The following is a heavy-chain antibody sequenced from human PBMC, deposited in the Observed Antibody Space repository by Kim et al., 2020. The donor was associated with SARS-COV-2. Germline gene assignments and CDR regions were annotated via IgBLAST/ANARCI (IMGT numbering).Heavy chain of an antibody. J-gene: IGHJ4*02. D-gene: IGHD2-15*01. CDR2: INPNSGGT. CDR1: GYTFTGYY. Sequence: ASVKVSCKASGYTFTGYYMHWVRQAPGQGLEWMGRINPNSGGTNYAQKFQGRVTMTRDTSISTAYMELSRLRSDDTAVYYCAREIVVVVAATSISDYWGQGTLVTVSS. CDR3: AREIVVVVAATSISDY. V-gene: IGHV1-2*06.